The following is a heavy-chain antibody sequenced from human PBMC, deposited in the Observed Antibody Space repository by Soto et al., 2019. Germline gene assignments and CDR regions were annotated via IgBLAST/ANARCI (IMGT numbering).Heavy chain of an antibody. CDR2: INAGNGNT. Sequence: ASVKVSCKASGYTFTSYAMHWVRQAPGQRLEWMGWINAGNGNTKYSQKFQGRVTITRDTSASTAYMELSSLRSEDTAVYYCAGPLYCSGGSCYSGSPFDIWGKGTTVTVSS. CDR1: GYTFTSYA. CDR3: AGPLYCSGGSCYSGSPFDI. V-gene: IGHV1-3*01. D-gene: IGHD2-15*01. J-gene: IGHJ6*04.